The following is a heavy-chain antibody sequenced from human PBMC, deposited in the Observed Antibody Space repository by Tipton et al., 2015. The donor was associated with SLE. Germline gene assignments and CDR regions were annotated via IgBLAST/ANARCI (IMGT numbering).Heavy chain of an antibody. D-gene: IGHD6-13*01. CDR3: ARGRGMAAAVLGAFDI. CDR2: IYYSGST. Sequence: TLSLTCTVSDGSISSSSYYWGWIRQPPGKGLEWIGSIYYSGSTYYNPSLKRRITISVDTSKNQFSLKLISVTAADTAVYYCARGRGMAAAVLGAFDIWGQGTMVAVSS. V-gene: IGHV4-39*07. J-gene: IGHJ3*02. CDR1: DGSISSSSYY.